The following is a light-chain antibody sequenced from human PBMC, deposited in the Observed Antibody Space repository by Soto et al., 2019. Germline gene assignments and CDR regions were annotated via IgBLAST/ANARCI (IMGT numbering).Light chain of an antibody. V-gene: IGLV2-14*01. J-gene: IGLJ6*01. Sequence: QSALTQPASVSGSPGQSITISCTGTSSDVGGYNYVSWYQQHPDKAPKLIIYEVSNRPSGVSHRFSGSKSGNTASLTISGIHAEDEADYYCSSYTTTDTLFGSGTKLTGL. CDR3: SSYTTTDTL. CDR2: EVS. CDR1: SSDVGGYNY.